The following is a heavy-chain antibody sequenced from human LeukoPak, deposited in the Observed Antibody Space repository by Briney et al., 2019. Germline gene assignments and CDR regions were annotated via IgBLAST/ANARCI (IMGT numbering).Heavy chain of an antibody. CDR3: ARECGGDVVVTAIHDAFDI. Sequence: SETLSLTCTVSGGSISSGDYYWSWIRQPPGKGLEWIGYIYYSGSTNYNPSLKSRVTISVDTSKNQFSLKLSSVTAADTAVYYCARECGGDVVVTAIHDAFDIWGQGTMVTVSS. J-gene: IGHJ3*02. D-gene: IGHD2-21*02. CDR2: IYYSGST. V-gene: IGHV4-30-4*08. CDR1: GGSISSGDYY.